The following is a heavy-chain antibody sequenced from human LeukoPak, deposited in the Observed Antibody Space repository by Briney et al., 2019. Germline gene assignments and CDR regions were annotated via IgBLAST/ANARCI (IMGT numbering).Heavy chain of an antibody. D-gene: IGHD1-26*01. V-gene: IGHV3-7*01. CDR2: IKQDGSGK. J-gene: IGHJ4*02. CDR1: GFAFSYYW. Sequence: GGSLRLSCAASGFAFSYYWMSWVRQAPGKGLEWVANIKQDGSGKYFVDSVKGRFTISRDNAKNSLYLQMSSLRAEDTAVYYCARGTGAIDYWGQGTLVTVSS. CDR3: ARGTGAIDY.